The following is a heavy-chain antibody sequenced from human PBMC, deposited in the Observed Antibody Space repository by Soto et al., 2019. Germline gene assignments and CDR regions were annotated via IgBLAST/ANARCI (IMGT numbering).Heavy chain of an antibody. CDR2: IIPIFGTA. Sequence: SVKVSCKASGGTFSSYAISWVRQAPGQGLEWMGGIIPIFGTANYAQKFQGRVTITADESTSTAYMELSSLRSEDTAVYYCARANVTSVYYDILTGYYPSAGYYYGMDVWGQGTTVTVSS. CDR3: ARANVTSVYYDILTGYYPSAGYYYGMDV. D-gene: IGHD3-9*01. J-gene: IGHJ6*02. V-gene: IGHV1-69*13. CDR1: GGTFSSYA.